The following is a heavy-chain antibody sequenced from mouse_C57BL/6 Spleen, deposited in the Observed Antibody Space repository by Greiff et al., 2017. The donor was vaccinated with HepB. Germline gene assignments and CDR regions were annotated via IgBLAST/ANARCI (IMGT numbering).Heavy chain of an antibody. D-gene: IGHD2-4*01. Sequence: QVQLQQPGAELVKPGASVKLSCKASGYTFTSYWMQWVNQRPGQGLEWIGEIDPSDSYTNYNQKFKGKATLTVDTSSSTAYMQLSSLTSEDSAVYYCARADDYDGTWFAYWGQGTLVTVSA. CDR2: IDPSDSYT. J-gene: IGHJ3*01. V-gene: IGHV1-50*01. CDR1: GYTFTSYW. CDR3: ARADDYDGTWFAY.